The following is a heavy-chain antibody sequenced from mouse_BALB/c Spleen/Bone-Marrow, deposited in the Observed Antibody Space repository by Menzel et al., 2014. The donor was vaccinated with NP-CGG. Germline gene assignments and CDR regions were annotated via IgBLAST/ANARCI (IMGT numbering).Heavy chain of an antibody. CDR1: GFNIKDTY. CDR2: IDPANGNT. D-gene: IGHD2-3*01. J-gene: IGHJ3*01. CDR3: AGSLYDGYFSWFAY. Sequence: EVQLQQSGAELVKPGASVKLSCTASGFNIKDTYMHWVKQRPEQGLEWIGRIDPANGNTKYDPKFQGKATITADTSSNTAYLQLSSLTSEDTAVYYCAGSLYDGYFSWFAYWGQGTLVTVSA. V-gene: IGHV14-3*02.